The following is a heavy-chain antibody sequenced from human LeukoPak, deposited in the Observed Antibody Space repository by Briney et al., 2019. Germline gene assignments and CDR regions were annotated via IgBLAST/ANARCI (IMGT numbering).Heavy chain of an antibody. CDR2: IRPNEGST. CDR3: ARAGEGNIVLMVYAIKFDY. V-gene: IGHV1-46*01. D-gene: IGHD2-8*01. J-gene: IGHJ4*02. CDR1: GYTFTSNY. Sequence: GASVKVSCKTSGYTFTSNYMHWVRQAPGQGPEWMGIIRPNEGSTRYPLKFQDRVTMTTDTSTSTAYMELRSLRSDDTAVYYCARAGEGNIVLMVYAIKFDYWGQGTLVTVSS.